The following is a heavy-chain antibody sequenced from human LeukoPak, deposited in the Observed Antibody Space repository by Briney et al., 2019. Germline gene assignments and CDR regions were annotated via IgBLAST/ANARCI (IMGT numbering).Heavy chain of an antibody. J-gene: IGHJ3*02. V-gene: IGHV3-23*01. CDR2: ISGSGGLT. Sequence: GGSLRLSCAASGFPFNSYVMTWVRQAPGKGLEWVSVISGSGGLTYHADSVKGRFTVSRDNSKNTLYLQMNNLRAEDTALYSCTKGYYDYIWGSYRSDAFDIWGQGTMVTVSS. D-gene: IGHD3-16*02. CDR1: GFPFNSYV. CDR3: TKGYYDYIWGSYRSDAFDI.